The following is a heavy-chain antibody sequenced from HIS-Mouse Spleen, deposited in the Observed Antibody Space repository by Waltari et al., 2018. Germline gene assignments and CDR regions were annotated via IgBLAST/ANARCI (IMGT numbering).Heavy chain of an antibody. CDR2: INPNSGGT. CDR3: ARDPSHWGWGVYYYYGMDV. Sequence: QVQLVQSGAEVKKPGSSVKVSCKASGYTFTGYYMHWVRQAPGLRLEWMGWINPNSGGTNYAQKFQGRVTMTRDTSISTAYMELSRLRSDDTAVYYCARDPSHWGWGVYYYYGMDVWGQGTTVTVSS. J-gene: IGHJ6*02. V-gene: IGHV1-2*02. CDR1: GYTFTGYY. D-gene: IGHD7-27*01.